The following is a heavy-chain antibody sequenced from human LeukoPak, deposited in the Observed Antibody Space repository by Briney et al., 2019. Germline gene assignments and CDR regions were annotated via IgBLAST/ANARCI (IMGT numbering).Heavy chain of an antibody. CDR3: AKDPLVVVAATHQYFDL. CDR1: GFTFSSYA. CDR2: ISGSGGST. Sequence: GGSLRLSCAAPGFTFSSYAMSWVRQAPGKGLEWVSAISGSGGSTYYADSVKGRFTISRDNSKNTLYLQMNSLRAEDTAVYYCAKDPLVVVAATHQYFDLWGRGTLVTVSS. D-gene: IGHD2-15*01. J-gene: IGHJ2*01. V-gene: IGHV3-23*01.